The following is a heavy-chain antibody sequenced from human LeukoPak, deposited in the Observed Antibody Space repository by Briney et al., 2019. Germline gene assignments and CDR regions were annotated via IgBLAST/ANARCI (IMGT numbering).Heavy chain of an antibody. J-gene: IGHJ5*02. D-gene: IGHD2-2*01. CDR3: ARVSGVIVVVPAATNWFDP. CDR2: INHSGST. V-gene: IGHV4-34*01. Sequence: SETLSLTCAVYGGSFSGYYWSWIRQPPGEGLEWIGEINHSGSTNYNPSLKSRVTISVDTSKNQFSLKLSSVTAADTAVYYCARVSGVIVVVPAATNWFDPWGQGTLVTVSS. CDR1: GGSFSGYY.